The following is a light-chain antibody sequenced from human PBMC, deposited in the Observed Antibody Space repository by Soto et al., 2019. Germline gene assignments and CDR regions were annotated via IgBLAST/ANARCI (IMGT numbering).Light chain of an antibody. CDR1: QSIGDS. J-gene: IGKJ1*01. CDR3: QQYNGYSRT. CDR2: DVS. V-gene: IGKV1-5*01. Sequence: IQMTQSPSTLSASGGDRVTLTFRASQSIGDSLAWYQQKPGKAPYLLISDVSSLERGVPSRFSGSGSGTEFTLTISSMQPDDFATFYCQQYNGYSRTFGQGTKVDIK.